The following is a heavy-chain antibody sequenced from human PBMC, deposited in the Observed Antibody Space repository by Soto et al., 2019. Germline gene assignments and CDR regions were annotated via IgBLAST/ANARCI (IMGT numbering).Heavy chain of an antibody. CDR2: LYNVGKT. CDR3: VSRMAVPGPSGYFDY. D-gene: IGHD6-25*01. J-gene: IGHJ4*02. CDR1: GGSVKGTGYF. Sequence: PSETLSLTCSVSGGSVKGTGYFRGWIRQSAGKGLEWIGCLYNVGKTLYNPSLKSRVTISADTSKNQFSLNLTSVSAADTAVYYCVSRMAVPGPSGYFDYWAQGTLVTVSS. V-gene: IGHV4-39*01.